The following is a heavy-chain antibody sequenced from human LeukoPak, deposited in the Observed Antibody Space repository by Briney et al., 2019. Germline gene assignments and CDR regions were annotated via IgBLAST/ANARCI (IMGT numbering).Heavy chain of an antibody. CDR3: ARMIVVVITTGYYYGMDV. J-gene: IGHJ6*02. V-gene: IGHV1-69*13. CDR2: IIPIFGTA. CDR1: GGTFSSYA. D-gene: IGHD3-22*01. Sequence: ASVKVSCKASGGTFSSYAISWVRQAPGQGLEWMGGIIPIFGTANYAQKFQGRVTITADESTSTAYMELSSLRSEDTAVYYCARMIVVVITTGYYYGMDVWGQGTTVTVSS.